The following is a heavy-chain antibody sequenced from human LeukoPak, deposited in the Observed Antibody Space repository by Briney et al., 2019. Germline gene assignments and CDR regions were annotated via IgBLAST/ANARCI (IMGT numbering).Heavy chain of an antibody. V-gene: IGHV1-46*01. D-gene: IGHD6-19*01. J-gene: IGHJ5*02. CDR3: ARGPRSSGWIEDP. CDR1: GYTFTTYY. Sequence: ASVKVSCKASGYTFTTYYMHWVRQAPGQGLEWMGIINPSGVSTSNAQKFQGRVSLTRDTSTSTVYMELSSLRSEETAVYSCARGPRSSGWIEDPWGEGTLVTVSS. CDR2: INPSGVST.